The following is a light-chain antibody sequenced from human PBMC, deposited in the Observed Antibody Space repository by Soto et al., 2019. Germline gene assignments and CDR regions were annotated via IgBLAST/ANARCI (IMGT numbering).Light chain of an antibody. J-gene: IGKJ1*01. CDR1: QSVRTN. V-gene: IGKV3-15*01. CDR3: QQYNDNWPT. Sequence: EIVMTQSPSTLSVSPGERATLSCSASQSVRTNLARYQHEPGQSPRLLIYGASNRASGFPVRFSGSGSGTEFTLTISSLQAEDFAVYYCQQYNDNWPTFGQGTKVDI. CDR2: GAS.